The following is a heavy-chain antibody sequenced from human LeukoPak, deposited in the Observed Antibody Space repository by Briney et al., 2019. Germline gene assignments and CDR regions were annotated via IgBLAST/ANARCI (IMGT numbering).Heavy chain of an antibody. J-gene: IGHJ4*02. D-gene: IGHD6-13*01. CDR1: GGTFSSYA. CDR2: IIPIFGTA. V-gene: IGHV1-69*13. Sequence: GASVKVSCKASGGTFSSYAISWVRQAPGQGLEWMGGIIPIFGTANYAQKFQGRVTITADESTSTAYMELSSLRSEDTAVYYCASRAPTYSSSSTFDYWGQGTLVTVSS. CDR3: ASRAPTYSSSSTFDY.